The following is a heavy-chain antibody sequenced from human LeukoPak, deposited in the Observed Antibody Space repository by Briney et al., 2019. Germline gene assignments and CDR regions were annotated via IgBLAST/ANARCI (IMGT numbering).Heavy chain of an antibody. CDR1: GYTFTSYG. D-gene: IGHD1-26*01. Sequence: ASVKVSCKASGYTFTSYGISWVRQAPGQGLEWMGWISACNGNTNYAQKLQGRVTMTTDTSTSTAYMELRSLRSDDTAVYYCAREERSGSYYAFDIWGQGTMVTVSS. J-gene: IGHJ3*02. CDR3: AREERSGSYYAFDI. V-gene: IGHV1-18*01. CDR2: ISACNGNT.